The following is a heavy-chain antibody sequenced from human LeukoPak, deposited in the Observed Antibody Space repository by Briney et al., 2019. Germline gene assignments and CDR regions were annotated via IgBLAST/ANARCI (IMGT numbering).Heavy chain of an antibody. D-gene: IGHD5-18*01. V-gene: IGHV1-46*01. CDR2: INPSGGST. CDR1: GYTFTSYY. J-gene: IGHJ4*02. CDR3: ARDPLDRGYSTSFDY. Sequence: ASVKVSCKASGYTFTSYYMHWVRQAPGQGLEWMGIINPSGGSTSYAQKFQGRVTMTRDTSTSTVYMELSSLRSEDTAVYYCARDPLDRGYSTSFDYWGQGTLVTVSS.